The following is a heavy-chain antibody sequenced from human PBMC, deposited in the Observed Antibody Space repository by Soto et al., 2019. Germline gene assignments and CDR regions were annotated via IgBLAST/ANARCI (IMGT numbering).Heavy chain of an antibody. V-gene: IGHV4-59*01. CDR1: GGSISSYY. Sequence: QVQLQESGPGLVKPSETLSLTCTVSGGSISSYYWSWIRQPPGKGLEWIGYIDYRGSTNYNPSLKSRVTISVDTPKHQCSLKLSSVTAADTAMYYCARFNWYFDLWGRGTLVTVSS. J-gene: IGHJ2*01. CDR3: ARFNWYFDL. CDR2: IDYRGST.